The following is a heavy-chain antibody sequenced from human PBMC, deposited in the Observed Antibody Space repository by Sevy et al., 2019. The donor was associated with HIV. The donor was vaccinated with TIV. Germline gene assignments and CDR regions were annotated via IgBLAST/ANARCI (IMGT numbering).Heavy chain of an antibody. CDR3: ARVLVVAPNAGGFDY. J-gene: IGHJ4*02. D-gene: IGHD2-15*01. Sequence: SETLSLTCTVSGGSISSGAYYWSWIRQPPGKGLEWIGYIYYSGSTYYNPSLKSRVTISVDTSKNQFSLKLSSVTAADTAVYYCARVLVVAPNAGGFDYWGQGTLVTVSS. CDR2: IYYSGST. CDR1: GGSISSGAYY. V-gene: IGHV4-30-4*01.